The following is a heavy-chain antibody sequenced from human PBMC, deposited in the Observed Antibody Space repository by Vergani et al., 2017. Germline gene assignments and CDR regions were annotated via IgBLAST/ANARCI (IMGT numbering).Heavy chain of an antibody. V-gene: IGHV2-70*01. D-gene: IGHD6-19*01. CDR1: GFSLSTSGMC. CDR2: IDWDDDK. CDR3: ARIAQNGSGWTPVDY. Sequence: QVTLRESGPALVKPTQTLTLTCTFSGFSLSTSGMCVSWIRQPPGKALEWLALIDWDDDKYYSTSLKTRLTIPKDTSKNQVVLTMTNMDPVDTATYYCARIAQNGSGWTPVDYWGQGTLVTVSS. J-gene: IGHJ4*02.